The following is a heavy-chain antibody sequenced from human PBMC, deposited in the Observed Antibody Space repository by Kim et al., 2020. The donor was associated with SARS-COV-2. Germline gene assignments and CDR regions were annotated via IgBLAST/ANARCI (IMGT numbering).Heavy chain of an antibody. Sequence: GGSLRLSCVASEFSFDDYAMHWVRQAPGKGLEWVSGISWNSGITHYADSVKGRFTISRDNAKNSLYLQMNSLRAEDTALYYCAKADCSSTTCYGLGEYF. CDR3: AKADCSSTTCYGLGEYF. CDR2: ISWNSGIT. J-gene: IGHJ1*01. V-gene: IGHV3-9*01. D-gene: IGHD2-2*01. CDR1: EFSFDDYA.